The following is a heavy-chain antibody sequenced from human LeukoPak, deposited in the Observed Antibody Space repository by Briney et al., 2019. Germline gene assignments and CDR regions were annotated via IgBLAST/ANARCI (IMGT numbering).Heavy chain of an antibody. CDR3: ARARSGSGWYWFDP. V-gene: IGHV4-39*07. D-gene: IGHD6-19*01. CDR1: GGSISSSSNYY. Sequence: SETLSLTCSVSGGSISSSSNYYWGWIRQPPGKGLEWIGSIYYSGSTYYNTSLKSRVTMSVDTSKNQFSLKLSSVTAADTAVYYCARARSGSGWYWFDPWGQGTLVIVSS. CDR2: IYYSGST. J-gene: IGHJ5*02.